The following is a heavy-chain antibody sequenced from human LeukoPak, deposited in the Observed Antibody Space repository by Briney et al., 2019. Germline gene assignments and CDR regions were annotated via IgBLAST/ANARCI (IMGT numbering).Heavy chain of an antibody. CDR2: INPNSGGT. Sequence: ASVKVSCKASGYTFTGYYMHWVRQAPGQGLEWMGWINPNSGGTNYAQKFQGRVTMTRDTSISTAYMELRRLRSDDTAVYYCARMALRVGVTFDYWGQGTLVTVSS. D-gene: IGHD1-26*01. J-gene: IGHJ4*02. CDR1: GYTFTGYY. V-gene: IGHV1-2*02. CDR3: ARMALRVGVTFDY.